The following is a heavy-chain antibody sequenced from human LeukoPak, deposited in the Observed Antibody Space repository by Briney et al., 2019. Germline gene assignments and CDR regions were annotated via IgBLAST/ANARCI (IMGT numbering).Heavy chain of an antibody. CDR2: ISSSSSTI. J-gene: IGHJ4*02. Sequence: GGSLRLSCVASGFTFSTYAMNWVRQAPGKGLEWVTYISSSSSTIYYADSVKGRFTISRDNSKSALYLQMNSLRAEDTAVYYCAKPIAAAGTFWGQGTLVTVSS. V-gene: IGHV3-48*01. CDR3: AKPIAAAGTF. CDR1: GFTFSTYA. D-gene: IGHD6-13*01.